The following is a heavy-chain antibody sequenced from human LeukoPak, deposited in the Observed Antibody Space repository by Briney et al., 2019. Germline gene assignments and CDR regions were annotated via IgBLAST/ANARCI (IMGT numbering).Heavy chain of an antibody. CDR1: GFTVSSNY. V-gene: IGHV3-66*01. Sequence: GGSLRLSCAASGFTVSSNYMSWVRQAPGKGLEWVSVIYSGGSTYYADSVKGRFTISRGNAKNSLYLQMNSLRAEDTAVYYCARKQGRITIFWPGGFDPWGQGTLVTVSS. CDR3: ARKQGRITIFWPGGFDP. J-gene: IGHJ5*02. D-gene: IGHD3-9*01. CDR2: IYSGGST.